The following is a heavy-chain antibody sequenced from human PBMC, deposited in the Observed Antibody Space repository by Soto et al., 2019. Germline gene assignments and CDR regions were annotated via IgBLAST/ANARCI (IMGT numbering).Heavy chain of an antibody. CDR3: ARGGSSNWFDP. Sequence: SETLSLTCTVSGGSISSGSYYWSWIRQHPGKGLEWIGYIYYSGSTYYNPSLKSRVTISVDTSKNQFSLKLSSVTAADTAVYYCARGGSSNWFDPRGQGTLVTVSS. D-gene: IGHD2-2*01. CDR1: GGSISSGSYY. J-gene: IGHJ5*02. V-gene: IGHV4-31*03. CDR2: IYYSGST.